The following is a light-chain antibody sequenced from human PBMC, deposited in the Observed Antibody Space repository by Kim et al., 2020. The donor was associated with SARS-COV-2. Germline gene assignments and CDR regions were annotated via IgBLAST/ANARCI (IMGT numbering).Light chain of an antibody. CDR2: DVS. V-gene: IGLV2-14*01. J-gene: IGLJ3*02. Sequence: QSALTQPASVSASPGQSITIPCTGTNSDIGAYRYVSWYQQHPGEVPNFIIYDVSERPSGVSGRFSASKAGNTASLTISGHQAEDEADYYCFADTTTSAGVFGGGTQLTVL. CDR3: FADTTTSAGV. CDR1: NSDIGAYRY.